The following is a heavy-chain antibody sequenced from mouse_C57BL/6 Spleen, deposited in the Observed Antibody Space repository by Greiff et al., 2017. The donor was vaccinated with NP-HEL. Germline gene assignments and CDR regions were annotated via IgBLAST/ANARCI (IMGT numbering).Heavy chain of an antibody. D-gene: IGHD4-1*01. Sequence: DVHLVESGGGLVQPKGSLKLSCAASGFTFNTYAMHWVRQAPGKGLEWVARLRSKSSNYATYYADSVKDRFTISRDDSQSMLYLQMNNLKTEDTAMYYCVRGRAGTYFDYWGQGTTLTVSS. CDR1: GFTFNTYA. CDR2: LRSKSSNYAT. J-gene: IGHJ2*01. CDR3: VRGRAGTYFDY. V-gene: IGHV10-3*01.